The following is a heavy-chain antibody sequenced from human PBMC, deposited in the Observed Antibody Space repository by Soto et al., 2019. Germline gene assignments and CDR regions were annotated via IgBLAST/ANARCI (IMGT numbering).Heavy chain of an antibody. CDR3: ARGGDSSKWLDP. V-gene: IGHV4-59*01. D-gene: IGHD3-16*01. CDR1: VGSISVYY. Sequence: AETLSLTCTICVGSISVYYWSWIRQPPGKGLEWIGYIYCTGNTIYNPSLNSRVTMSVDTSKNQFSLHLNYVTAADTAVYYCARGGDSSKWLDPWGQGTLVTVSS. J-gene: IGHJ5*02. CDR2: IYCTGNT.